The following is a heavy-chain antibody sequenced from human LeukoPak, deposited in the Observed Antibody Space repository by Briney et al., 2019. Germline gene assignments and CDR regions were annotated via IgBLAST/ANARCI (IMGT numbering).Heavy chain of an antibody. V-gene: IGHV3-74*01. J-gene: IGHJ3*02. CDR1: GFTFSSHW. Sequence: GGSLRLSCAASGFTFSSHWMHWVRQAPGKGLVWVSRINSDGSSISYADSVKGRFTISRDNAKNTLYLQMNSLRAEDTAVYYCARVNPLMAPGVFDIWGQGTMVAVSS. D-gene: IGHD2-8*01. CDR2: INSDGSSI. CDR3: ARVNPLMAPGVFDI.